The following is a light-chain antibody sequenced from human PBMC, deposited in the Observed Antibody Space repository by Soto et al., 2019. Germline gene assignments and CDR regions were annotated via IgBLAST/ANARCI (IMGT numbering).Light chain of an antibody. Sequence: DVPMTQSRPTLSASFVDRVTITCRASQNIRSRLAWFQQNPLKAPKLLIYDASSLESGVPQWFSGRGSGTEFTLTISSLQADDYATFYCQQYHTDWTFGQGTKVDI. CDR3: QQYHTDWT. V-gene: IGKV1-5*01. CDR2: DAS. CDR1: QNIRSR. J-gene: IGKJ1*01.